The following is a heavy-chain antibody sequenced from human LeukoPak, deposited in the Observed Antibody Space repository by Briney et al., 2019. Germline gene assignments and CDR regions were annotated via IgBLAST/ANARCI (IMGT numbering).Heavy chain of an antibody. V-gene: IGHV6-1*01. CDR3: VRDVGFDFDY. D-gene: IGHD3-10*01. Sequence: SQTLSLTCAISGDSVFSNSAAWNWIRQSPSRGLEWLGRTYYRSKWYSDYAVSVKSRIIINPDTSKNQFSLQLKSVTHEDTAVYYCVRDVGFDFDYWGQGTLVTVSS. J-gene: IGHJ4*02. CDR2: TYYRSKWYS. CDR1: GDSVFSNSAA.